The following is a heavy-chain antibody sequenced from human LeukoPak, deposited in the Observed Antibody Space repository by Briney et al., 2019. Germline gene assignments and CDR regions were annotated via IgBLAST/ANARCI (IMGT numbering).Heavy chain of an antibody. CDR3: ASDTDGAYYFDY. V-gene: IGHV4-39*01. D-gene: IGHD2-2*02. J-gene: IGHJ4*02. CDR2: IYYSGST. CDR1: GGSISSSSYY. Sequence: SETLSLTCTVSGGSISSSSYYWGWIRQPPGKGLEWIGSIYYSGSTYYNPSLKSRVTISVDTSKNQFSLKLSSVTAADTAVYYCASDTDGAYYFDYWGQGTLVTVSS.